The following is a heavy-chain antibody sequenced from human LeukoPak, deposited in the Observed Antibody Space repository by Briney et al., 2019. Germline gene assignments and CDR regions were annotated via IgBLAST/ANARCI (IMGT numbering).Heavy chain of an antibody. CDR2: ISSSSSSI. J-gene: IGHJ4*02. Sequence: GGSLRLSCAASGFTFSNAWMNWVRQAPGKGLECVSSISSSSSSIYYADSVKGRFTISRDDAKNSLYLQMNSLRAEDTAVYYCARTATDTGEFDYWGQGTLVTVSS. V-gene: IGHV3-21*01. D-gene: IGHD6-13*01. CDR3: ARTATDTGEFDY. CDR1: GFTFSNAW.